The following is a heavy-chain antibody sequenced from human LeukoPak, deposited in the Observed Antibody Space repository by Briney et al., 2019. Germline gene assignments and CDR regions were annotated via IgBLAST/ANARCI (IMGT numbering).Heavy chain of an antibody. D-gene: IGHD6-19*01. J-gene: IGHJ4*02. CDR1: GGSISSYY. CDR3: ARDTVTGNKNFDY. CDR2: IYYTGST. V-gene: IGHV4-59*08. Sequence: PSETLSLTCTVSGGSISSYYWSWIRQPPGKGLEWIGNIYYTGSTNYNPSLESRVTISVDTSRNQFSLKLNSVTAADTAVYHCARDTVTGNKNFDYWGQGTLVTVSS.